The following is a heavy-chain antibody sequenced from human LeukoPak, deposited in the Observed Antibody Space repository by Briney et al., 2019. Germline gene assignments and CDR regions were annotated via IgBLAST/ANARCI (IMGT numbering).Heavy chain of an antibody. CDR1: GYTFTSYY. D-gene: IGHD3-22*01. Sequence: ASVKVSCRASGYTFTSYYMHWVRQAPGQGLEWMGIINPSGGSTSYAQKFQGRVTMTRDTSTSTVYMELSSLRSEDTAVYYCARASYYYDSSGYRGAFDIWGQGTMVTVSS. J-gene: IGHJ3*02. CDR3: ARASYYYDSSGYRGAFDI. CDR2: INPSGGST. V-gene: IGHV1-46*01.